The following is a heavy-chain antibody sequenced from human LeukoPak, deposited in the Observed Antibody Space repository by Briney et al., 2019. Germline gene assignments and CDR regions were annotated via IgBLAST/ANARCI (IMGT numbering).Heavy chain of an antibody. D-gene: IGHD2-15*01. CDR1: GFTFSDYY. V-gene: IGHV3-11*01. J-gene: IGHJ3*02. CDR2: ISSSGSTI. Sequence: PGGSLRLSCAASGFTFSDYYMSWIRQAPGKGLEWVAYISSSGSTIYYADSVKGRFSISRDNAKNSLYLQMNSLRAEDTAVYYCASPGYYSGGSCYLSPDAFDIWGQGTMVTVSS. CDR3: ASPGYYSGGSCYLSPDAFDI.